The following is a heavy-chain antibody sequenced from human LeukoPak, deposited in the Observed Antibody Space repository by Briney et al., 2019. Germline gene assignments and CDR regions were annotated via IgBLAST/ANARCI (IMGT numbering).Heavy chain of an antibody. CDR2: ISAYNGNT. Sequence: GASVKVSCKASGYTFTNYGISWVRQAPGQGPEWMGWISAYNGNTRYPQKLQGRVTLTTDTSTTTAYMELRSLRSEDTAVYYCARDVAGGVDNWFDPWGQGTLVTVSS. D-gene: IGHD3-16*01. CDR3: ARDVAGGVDNWFDP. V-gene: IGHV1-18*01. CDR1: GYTFTNYG. J-gene: IGHJ5*02.